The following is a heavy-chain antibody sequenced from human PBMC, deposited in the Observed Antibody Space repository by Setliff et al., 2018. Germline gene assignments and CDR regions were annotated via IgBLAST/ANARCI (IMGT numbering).Heavy chain of an antibody. CDR2: INHSGSS. D-gene: IGHD3-10*01. V-gene: IGHV4-34*01. CDR3: ARDGRAGTSGHADGY. Sequence: SETLSLTCAVYGGSFSGYYWSWIRQPPGKGLEWIGEINHSGSSNYNPSLKSRVTMSVDTSKNEFSLNLSSVTAADTAVYYCARDGRAGTSGHADGYWGQGTLVTVSS. CDR1: GGSFSGYY. J-gene: IGHJ4*02.